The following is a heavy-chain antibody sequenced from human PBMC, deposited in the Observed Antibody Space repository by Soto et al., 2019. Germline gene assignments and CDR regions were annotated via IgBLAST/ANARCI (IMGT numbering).Heavy chain of an antibody. CDR3: ARSGSYYYYYGMDV. Sequence: GASVKVSCKASGYTFTSYGISWVRQAPGQGLEWMGWISAYNGSTNYAQKLQGRVTMTTDTSTSTAYMELRSLRSDDTAVYYCARSGSYYYYYGMDVWGQGTTVTVSS. J-gene: IGHJ6*02. D-gene: IGHD1-26*01. CDR1: GYTFTSYG. V-gene: IGHV1-18*04. CDR2: ISAYNGST.